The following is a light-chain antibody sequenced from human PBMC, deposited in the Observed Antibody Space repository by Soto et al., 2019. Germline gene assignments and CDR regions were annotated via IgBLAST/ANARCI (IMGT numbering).Light chain of an antibody. J-gene: IGLJ2*01. CDR3: AAWDDSLSGHEL. V-gene: IGLV1-47*01. Sequence: QSVLTQPPSASGTPGQRVTISCSGSNSNIGKNYVYWYRQLPGTAPKLLIYRNNQRPSGVPDRFSGSKSGTSAFLAISGLRSEDEADYYCAAWDDSLSGHELFGGGTKLTVL. CDR1: NSNIGKNY. CDR2: RNN.